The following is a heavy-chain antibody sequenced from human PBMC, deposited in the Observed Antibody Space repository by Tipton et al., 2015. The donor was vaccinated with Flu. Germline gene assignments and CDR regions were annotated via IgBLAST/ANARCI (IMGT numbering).Heavy chain of an antibody. J-gene: IGHJ5*02. Sequence: TLSLTCTVSGDSISSDYHWGWIRQFPGKGLEWIGTVSRSGSTIYNPSLKSRVTISIDRSKNQFSPNLKSVTAADMAVYYCARRDYTNYVSDPKSWFDPWGQGTLVAASS. V-gene: IGHV4-38-2*02. CDR2: VSRSGST. CDR3: ARRDYTNYVSDPKSWFDP. CDR1: GDSISSDYH. D-gene: IGHD4-11*01.